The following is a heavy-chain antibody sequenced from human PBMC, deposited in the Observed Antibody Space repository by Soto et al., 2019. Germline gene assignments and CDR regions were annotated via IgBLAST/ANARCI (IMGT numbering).Heavy chain of an antibody. D-gene: IGHD3-22*01. V-gene: IGHV4-39*01. CDR3: AGHGRNTMIAQIRHYAMDV. CDR1: GGSISSTFYY. CDR2: IYYSRST. Sequence: QLRLQESGPGLVKPSETLSLTCTVSGGSISSTFYYWVWMRQPPGKGLEWIGSIYYSRSTSYNPPHNPSLKGRLTMSVYTSNNKFSLKLSSVTAADSAVYYCAGHGRNTMIAQIRHYAMDVWGQGATVAVSS. J-gene: IGHJ6*02.